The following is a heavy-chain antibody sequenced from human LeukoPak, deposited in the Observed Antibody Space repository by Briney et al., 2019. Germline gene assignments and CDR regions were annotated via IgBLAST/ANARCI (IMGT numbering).Heavy chain of an antibody. Sequence: ASVKVSCKASGYTFTSYAMNWVRQAPGQGLEWMGWINTNTGNPTYAQGFTGRVDVPSDPSVSTASLQISSLKAEDTAVYYCARDRYSIYYYYYGMDVWGQGTTVTVSS. CDR2: INTNTGNP. J-gene: IGHJ6*02. D-gene: IGHD6-13*01. V-gene: IGHV7-4-1*02. CDR1: GYTFTSYA. CDR3: ARDRYSIYYYYYGMDV.